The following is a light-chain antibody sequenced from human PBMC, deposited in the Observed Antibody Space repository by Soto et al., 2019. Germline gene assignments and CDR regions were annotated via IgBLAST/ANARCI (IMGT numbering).Light chain of an antibody. CDR2: GAY. V-gene: IGKV3-15*01. CDR3: HQYDDWPPHT. CDR1: QSVGNH. J-gene: IGKJ2*01. Sequence: EIEMTQSPATLSLSPGVRATISCRASQSVGNHLAWYQQKSGQAPRLLIYGAYTSAAGVPARFSGTGSGTEFTLPISSLHSEDFAVYYCHQYDDWPPHTFGQGTK.